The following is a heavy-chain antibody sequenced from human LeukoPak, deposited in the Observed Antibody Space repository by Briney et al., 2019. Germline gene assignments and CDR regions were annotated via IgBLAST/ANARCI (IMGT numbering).Heavy chain of an antibody. CDR1: GYIFTSYW. Sequence: GESLKIPCKGSGYIFTSYWIGWVRQMPGKGLEWMGIIYPGDSDTRYSPSFQGQVTISADKSISTAYLQWSSLKASDTAMYYCARQYCSSTSCYTNWFDPWGQGTLVTVSS. CDR2: IYPGDSDT. CDR3: ARQYCSSTSCYTNWFDP. V-gene: IGHV5-51*01. J-gene: IGHJ5*02. D-gene: IGHD2-2*02.